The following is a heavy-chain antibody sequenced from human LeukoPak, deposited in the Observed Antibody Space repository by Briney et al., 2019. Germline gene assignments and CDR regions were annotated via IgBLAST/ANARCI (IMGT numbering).Heavy chain of an antibody. CDR1: GGSISSSSYY. J-gene: IGHJ6*03. CDR3: ARHPLYPYYYYYMDV. D-gene: IGHD2-2*02. CDR2: IYYSGST. Sequence: SETLSLTCTVSGGSISSSSYYWGWIRQPPEKGLEWIGSIYYSGSTYYNPSLKSRVTISVDTSKNQFSLKLSSVTAADTAVYYCARHPLYPYYYYYMDVWGKGTTVTVSS. V-gene: IGHV4-39*01.